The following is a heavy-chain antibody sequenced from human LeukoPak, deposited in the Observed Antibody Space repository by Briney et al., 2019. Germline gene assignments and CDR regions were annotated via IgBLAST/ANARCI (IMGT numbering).Heavy chain of an antibody. D-gene: IGHD3-3*01. CDR2: IYYSGGT. V-gene: IGHV4-31*03. CDR1: GGSISSGGYY. CDR3: ARGDFWSGYLDY. Sequence: PSETLSLTCTVSGGSISSGGYYWSWIRQHPGKGLEWIGYIYYSGGTYYNPSLKSRVTISVDTSKNQFSLKLSSVTAADTAVYYCARGDFWSGYLDYWGQGTLVTVSS. J-gene: IGHJ4*02.